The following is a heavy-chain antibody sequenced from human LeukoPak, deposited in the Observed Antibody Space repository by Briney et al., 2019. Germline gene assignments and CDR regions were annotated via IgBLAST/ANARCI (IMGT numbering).Heavy chain of an antibody. J-gene: IGHJ6*03. CDR3: ARGSSSFNYYYYYMDV. CDR2: IYYSGST. CDR1: GGSISSHY. Sequence: SETLSLTCTVSGGSISSHYWSWIRQPPGKGLEWIGYIYYSGSTNYNPSLKSRVTISVDTSKNQFSLKLSSVTAADTAVYYCARGSSSFNYYYYYMDVWGKGTTVIVSS. D-gene: IGHD6-6*01. V-gene: IGHV4-59*11.